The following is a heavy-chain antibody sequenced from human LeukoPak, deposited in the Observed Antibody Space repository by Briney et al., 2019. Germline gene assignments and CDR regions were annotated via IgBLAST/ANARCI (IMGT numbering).Heavy chain of an antibody. CDR1: GFTFSSYA. J-gene: IGHJ6*03. Sequence: PGGSLRLSCAASGFTFSSYAMSWVRQPPGKGLEWVSAISGSGGTTYYADPVKGRFTISRDNSKNTLYLQMNSLRAEDTAVYYCAKHSIAVAGVYYYYMDVRGKGTTVTVSS. CDR3: AKHSIAVAGVYYYYMDV. V-gene: IGHV3-23*01. CDR2: ISGSGGTT. D-gene: IGHD6-19*01.